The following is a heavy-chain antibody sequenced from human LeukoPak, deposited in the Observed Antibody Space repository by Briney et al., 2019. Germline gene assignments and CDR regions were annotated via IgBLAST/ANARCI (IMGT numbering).Heavy chain of an antibody. CDR1: GGSISSYY. D-gene: IGHD3-16*01. CDR3: ARGWGYTWFDP. CDR2: IYYSGST. Sequence: SETLSLTCTVSGGSISSYYWSWIRQPPGKGLEWIGYIYYSGSTNYNPSLKSRVTISVYTSKNQSSLTLSCLTAADTAVYYCARGWGYTWFDPWGQETLVTVSS. J-gene: IGHJ5*02. V-gene: IGHV4-59*01.